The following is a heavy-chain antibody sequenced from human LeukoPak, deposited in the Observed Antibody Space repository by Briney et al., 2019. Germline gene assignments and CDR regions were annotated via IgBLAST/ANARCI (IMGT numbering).Heavy chain of an antibody. CDR2: INHSGST. D-gene: IGHD3-16*02. J-gene: IGHJ4*02. CDR1: GGSFSGYY. CDR3: ARGSRNLRDYDYVWGSYRFRPFDY. Sequence: SETLSLTCAVYGGSFSGYYWSWIRQPPGKGLEWIGEINHSGSTNYNPSLKSRVTISVDTSKNQFSLKLSSVTAADTAVYYCARGSRNLRDYDYVWGSYRFRPFDYWGQGTLVTVSS. V-gene: IGHV4-34*01.